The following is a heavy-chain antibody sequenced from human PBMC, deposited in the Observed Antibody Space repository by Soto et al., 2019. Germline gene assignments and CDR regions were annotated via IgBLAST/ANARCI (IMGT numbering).Heavy chain of an antibody. V-gene: IGHV4-34*01. Sequence: QVQLQQWGAGLLKPSETLSLTCAVYGGSFSGYYWSWIRQPPGKGLEWIGEINHSGSTNYNPSLKSRVPITGSTSKNQFSLKLSSVTAADTAVYYLAKVWTKIAARRVGFDPWGQGTLVTVSS. CDR2: INHSGST. J-gene: IGHJ5*02. D-gene: IGHD6-6*01. CDR3: AKVWTKIAARRVGFDP. CDR1: GGSFSGYY.